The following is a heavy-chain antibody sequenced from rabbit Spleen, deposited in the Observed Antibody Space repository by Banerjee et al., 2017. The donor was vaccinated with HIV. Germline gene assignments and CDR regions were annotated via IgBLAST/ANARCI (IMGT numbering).Heavy chain of an antibody. D-gene: IGHD1-1*01. CDR2: IDAGSSGFT. CDR3: ARDTSSSFSSYGMDL. CDR1: GVSFSDDSY. J-gene: IGHJ6*01. V-gene: IGHV1S40*01. Sequence: QQVVEYGGGLVKPGASLTLTCTASGVSFSDDSYMCWVRQAPGKGLEWIACIDAGSSGFTYFASWAKGRFTISKTSSTTVTLQMTSLTAADTATYFCARDTSSSFSSYGMDLWGQGTLVTVS.